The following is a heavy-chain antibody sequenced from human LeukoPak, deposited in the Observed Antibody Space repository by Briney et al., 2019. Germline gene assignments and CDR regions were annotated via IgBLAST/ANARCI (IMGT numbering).Heavy chain of an antibody. CDR3: ARAPSVVRGVISDD. Sequence: ASVKVSCKASGYFFLDHYINWVRQAPRQGLERMGWMNPNNGVTLYAQKFKGRVTMTRDRSINTAYMELTSLTHDDTAVYYCARAPSVVRGVISDDWGQGTLV. J-gene: IGHJ4*02. V-gene: IGHV1-2*02. CDR2: MNPNNGVT. CDR1: GYFFLDHY. D-gene: IGHD3-10*01.